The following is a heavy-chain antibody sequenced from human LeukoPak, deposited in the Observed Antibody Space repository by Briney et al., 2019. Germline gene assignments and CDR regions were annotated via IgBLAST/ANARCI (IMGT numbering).Heavy chain of an antibody. CDR2: ISVYNDNT. D-gene: IGHD6-13*01. CDR1: GYTFISYG. CDR3: ARDRPRRIEQQLSQYGGAFDI. J-gene: IGHJ3*02. Sequence: ASVKVSCKASGYTFISYGIGWVRQAPGQGLEWMGWISVYNDNTNYAQKVQGRVTMTTDTSTSTAYMELRSLRSDDTAVYYCARDRPRRIEQQLSQYGGAFDIWGQWTMVTASS. V-gene: IGHV1-18*01.